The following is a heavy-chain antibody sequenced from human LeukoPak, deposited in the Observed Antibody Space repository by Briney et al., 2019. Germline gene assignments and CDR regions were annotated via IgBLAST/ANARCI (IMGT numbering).Heavy chain of an antibody. CDR3: AGQRGEDYDFWSGPKSYFDY. J-gene: IGHJ4*02. V-gene: IGHV4-59*01. D-gene: IGHD3-3*01. CDR1: GGSISSYY. CDR2: IYYSGST. Sequence: PSETLPLTCTVSGGSISSYYWSWIRQPPGKGLEWIGYIYYSGSTNYNPSLKSRVTISVDTSKNQFSLKLSSVTAADTAVYYCAGQRGEDYDFWSGPKSYFDYWGQGTLVTVSS.